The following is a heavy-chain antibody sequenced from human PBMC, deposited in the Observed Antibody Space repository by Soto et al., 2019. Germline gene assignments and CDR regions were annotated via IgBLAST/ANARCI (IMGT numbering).Heavy chain of an antibody. CDR2: INHSGST. Sequence: SETLSLTCAVYGGSFSGYYWSWIRQPPGKGLEWIGEINHSGSTNYNPSLKSRVTISVDTSKNQFSLKLSSVTAADTAVYYCARRGIYYDSSGYQVTYYYYGMDVWGQGTTVTVSS. CDR1: GGSFSGYY. CDR3: ARRGIYYDSSGYQVTYYYYGMDV. V-gene: IGHV4-34*01. D-gene: IGHD3-22*01. J-gene: IGHJ6*02.